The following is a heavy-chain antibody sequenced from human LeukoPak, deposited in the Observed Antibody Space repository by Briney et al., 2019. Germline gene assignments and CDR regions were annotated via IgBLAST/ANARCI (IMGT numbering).Heavy chain of an antibody. CDR2: IWYDGSNK. CDR1: GFTFSSYG. V-gene: IGHV3-33*08. CDR3: ARDVGSVRGVAEY. J-gene: IGHJ4*02. Sequence: GGSLRLSCAASGFTFSSYGMHWVRQAPGKGLEWVAVIWYDGSNKYYADSVKGRFTISRDNSKNTLYLQMNSLRAEDTAVYYCARDVGSVRGVAEYWGQGTLVTVSS. D-gene: IGHD3-10*01.